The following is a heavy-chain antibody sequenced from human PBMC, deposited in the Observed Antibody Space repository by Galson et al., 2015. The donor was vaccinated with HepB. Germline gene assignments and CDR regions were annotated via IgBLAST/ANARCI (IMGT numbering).Heavy chain of an antibody. J-gene: IGHJ6*02. Sequence: QSGAEVKKPGESLKISCKGSGYSFSTYWIVWVRQMPGRGLEWMGVIYPGDFDTRYSPSFQGQVTISADKSNTTAYLQWSTLKASDTAMYYCARREASYGVDVWGQGTAVTASS. CDR3: ARREASYGVDV. CDR2: IYPGDFDT. V-gene: IGHV5-51*03. CDR1: GYSFSTYW.